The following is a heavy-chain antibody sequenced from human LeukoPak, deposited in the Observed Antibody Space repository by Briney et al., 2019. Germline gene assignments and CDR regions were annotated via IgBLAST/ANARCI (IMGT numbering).Heavy chain of an antibody. J-gene: IGHJ3*02. D-gene: IGHD3-22*01. CDR1: GGSISSGSYY. V-gene: IGHV4-61*02. Sequence: PSQTLSLTCTVSGGSISSGSYYWSWIRQPAGKGLEWIGRIYTSGSTNYNPSLKSRVTISVDTSKNQFSLKLSSVTAADTAVYYCARTAGFPNSMIAHLRPFDIWGQGTMVTVSS. CDR2: IYTSGST. CDR3: ARTAGFPNSMIAHLRPFDI.